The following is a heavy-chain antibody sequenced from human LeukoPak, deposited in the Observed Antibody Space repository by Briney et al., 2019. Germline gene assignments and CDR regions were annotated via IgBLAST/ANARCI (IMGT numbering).Heavy chain of an antibody. CDR3: ARDFFRRAYYYDSSGYGFDY. D-gene: IGHD3-22*01. CDR1: GFTFNSYW. V-gene: IGHV3-7*01. J-gene: IGHJ4*02. CDR2: IKQDGSEK. Sequence: GGSLRLSCAASGFTFNSYWMSWVRQAPGKGLEWVANIKQDGSEKYYVDSVKGRFTISRDNAKNSLYLQMNSLRAEDTAVYYCARDFFRRAYYYDSSGYGFDYWGQGTLVTVSS.